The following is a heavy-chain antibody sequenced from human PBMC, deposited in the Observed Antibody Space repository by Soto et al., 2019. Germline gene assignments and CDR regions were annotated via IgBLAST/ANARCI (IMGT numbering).Heavy chain of an antibody. CDR3: ARKSNSDISGYDDFDH. CDR1: GFSFSSSD. Sequence: DVQLVESGGGLVEPGGSPRLSCAASGFSFSSSDMTWVRQAPGRGLEYVSSINYSGLYMFYAEPAKGRFTISRDNAKNLVCLWMNGLRAEDTAVYWCARKSNSDISGYDDFDHWGQGTLVTVSS. V-gene: IGHV3-21*06. D-gene: IGHD3-22*01. CDR2: INYSGLYM. J-gene: IGHJ4*02.